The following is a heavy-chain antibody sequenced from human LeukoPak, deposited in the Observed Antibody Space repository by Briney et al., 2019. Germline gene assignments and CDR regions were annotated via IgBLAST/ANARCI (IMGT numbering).Heavy chain of an antibody. V-gene: IGHV3-23*01. Sequence: GGSLRLSCEASGFTFGSHAMYWVRQAPGKGLEWVAGIVGSGGSPHYADSVKGRFTISRDNPRNTVYLQINSLRDDDTAVYYCGKTTVGYSSGQKPAWPVDFWGQGTVVSVSS. CDR2: IVGSGGSP. CDR3: GKTTVGYSSGQKPAWPVDF. J-gene: IGHJ4*02. D-gene: IGHD5-18*01. CDR1: GFTFGSHA.